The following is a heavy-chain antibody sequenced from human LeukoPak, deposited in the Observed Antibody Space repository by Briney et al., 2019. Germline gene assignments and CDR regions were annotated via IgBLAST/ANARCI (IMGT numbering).Heavy chain of an antibody. J-gene: IGHJ4*02. CDR3: VRTNGGTYYDY. Sequence: GGSLRLSCAASGFIFTNYDLHWVRQPPGKGLEWVSVFGIAGDTYYADSVKGRFTISRDVAKNSLYLQMNNLRAGDTAVYYCVRTNGGTYYDYWGQGTLVTVSS. CDR2: FGIAGDT. D-gene: IGHD1-26*01. V-gene: IGHV3-13*01. CDR1: GFIFTNYD.